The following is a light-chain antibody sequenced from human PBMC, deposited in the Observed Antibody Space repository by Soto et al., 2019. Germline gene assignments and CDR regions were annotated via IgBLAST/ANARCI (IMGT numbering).Light chain of an antibody. CDR2: KAS. J-gene: IGKJ3*01. V-gene: IGKV1-5*03. CDR3: QQYNRYSQFT. CDR1: QSISSW. Sequence: DIQMTQSPSTLSASVGDRVIITCRASQSISSWLAWYQQKPGRAPKLLIYKASTLQSGVPSRFSGSASGTELTLTISSLQPDDFATYYCQQYNRYSQFTFGPGTKVDVK.